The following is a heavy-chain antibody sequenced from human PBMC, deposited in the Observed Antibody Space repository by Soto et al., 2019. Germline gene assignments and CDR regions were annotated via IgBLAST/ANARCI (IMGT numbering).Heavy chain of an antibody. V-gene: IGHV1-18*01. D-gene: IGHD3-10*01. CDR2: ISAYNGNT. CDR3: ARDPGFRSDY. J-gene: IGHJ4*02. Sequence: QVQLVQSGAEVKKPGASVKVSCKASGYTFTSYGISWVRQAPGQGLEWMGWISAYNGNTNYAQKLQGRVTMTTDTXXXXXXXXXXXXXXXXXXXYYCARDPGFRSDYWGQGTLVTVSS. CDR1: GYTFTSYG.